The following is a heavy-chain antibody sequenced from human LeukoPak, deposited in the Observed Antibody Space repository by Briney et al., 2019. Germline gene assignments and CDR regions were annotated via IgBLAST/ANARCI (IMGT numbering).Heavy chain of an antibody. Sequence: GGSLRLSCAGSGFTFSSYWMSWVRQAPGKGLEWVAVISYDGSSKYYADSVKGQFTISRDNSKNTLYLQMNSLRAEDTAVYYCARARSSYGYGDAFDIWGQGTMVTVSS. V-gene: IGHV3-30*03. CDR2: ISYDGSSK. D-gene: IGHD5-18*01. J-gene: IGHJ3*02. CDR3: ARARSSYGYGDAFDI. CDR1: GFTFSSYW.